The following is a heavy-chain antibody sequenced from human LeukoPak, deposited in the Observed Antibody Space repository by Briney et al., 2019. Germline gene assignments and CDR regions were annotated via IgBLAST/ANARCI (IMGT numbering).Heavy chain of an antibody. CDR3: AKDFRATPAAMLRDY. CDR1: GFTFSSYA. Sequence: GGSLRLSCAASGFTFSSYAMSWVRQAPGKGLEWVSAISGSGGSTYCADSVKGRFTISRDNSKNTLYLQMNSLRAEDTAVYYCAKDFRATPAAMLRDYWGQGTLVTVSS. D-gene: IGHD2-2*01. V-gene: IGHV3-23*01. J-gene: IGHJ4*02. CDR2: ISGSGGST.